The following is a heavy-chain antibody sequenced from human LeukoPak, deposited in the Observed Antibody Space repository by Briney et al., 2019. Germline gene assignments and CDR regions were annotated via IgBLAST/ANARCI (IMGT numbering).Heavy chain of an antibody. D-gene: IGHD1-26*01. V-gene: IGHV3-30*02. CDR2: IRYDGSNK. Sequence: GGSLRLSCAASGFTFSNFGMHWVRQAPGKGLEWVAFIRYDGSNKYYADSVKGRFTISRDNSKNTLYLQMNSLRGEDTAVYYCAKDGDTMSGTYYYDMXVWXXXTXVX. CDR1: GFTFSNFG. J-gene: IGHJ6*03. CDR3: AKDGDTMSGTYYYDMXV.